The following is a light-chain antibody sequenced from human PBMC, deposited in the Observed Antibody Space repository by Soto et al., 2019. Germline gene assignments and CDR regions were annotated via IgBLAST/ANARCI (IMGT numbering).Light chain of an antibody. CDR3: QQYGSSLRT. Sequence: EIVLTQSPGTLSLSPGERATLSCRASQSVSSSYLAWYQQKPGQAPRLLIYGASSRATGIPDRFSGSGSGTHFTLTISRLEPEYFAVYYCQQYGSSLRTFGQVTKVEIK. CDR1: QSVSSSY. J-gene: IGKJ1*01. CDR2: GAS. V-gene: IGKV3-20*01.